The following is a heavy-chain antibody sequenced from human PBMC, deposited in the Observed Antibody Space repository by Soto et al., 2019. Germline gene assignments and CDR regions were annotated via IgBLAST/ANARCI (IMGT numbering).Heavy chain of an antibody. CDR1: CVAISSYY. CDR3: VRDGSSGWYYYGMDV. V-gene: IGHV4-4*07. Sequence: LSLTCTVSCVAISSYYWSLIGQPAGKGLEWIGRIYMNGSTNYNPSLKSRVTVSVDTSKSQFSLMLNSVTAADTAVYYCVRDGSSGWYYYGMDVWGQGTPVTVSS. J-gene: IGHJ6*02. D-gene: IGHD6-19*01. CDR2: IYMNGST.